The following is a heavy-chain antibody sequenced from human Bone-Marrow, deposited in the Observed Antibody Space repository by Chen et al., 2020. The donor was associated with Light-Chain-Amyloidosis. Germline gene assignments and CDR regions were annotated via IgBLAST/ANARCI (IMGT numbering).Heavy chain of an antibody. CDR1: GYTFTSYY. D-gene: IGHD5-12*01. J-gene: IGHJ4*02. CDR2: INPSGGST. CDR3: ARGGGSTIRRGGPDY. V-gene: IGHV1-46*01. Sequence: QVQLVQSGAEVKKPGASVKVSCKASGYTFTSYYMHWVRQAPGQWLEWMGIINPSGGSTSYAQTFQGRVTMTRDTSTSTVYMELSSLRSEDTAVYYCARGGGSTIRRGGPDYWGQGTLVTVSS.